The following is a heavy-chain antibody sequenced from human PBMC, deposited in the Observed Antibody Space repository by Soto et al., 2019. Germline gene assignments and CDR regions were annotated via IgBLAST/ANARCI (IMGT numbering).Heavy chain of an antibody. J-gene: IGHJ6*02. CDR1: GGSISSGDYY. V-gene: IGHV4-30-4*01. Sequence: SETLSLTCTVSGGSISSGDYYWSWIRQPPGKGLEWIGYIYYSGSTYYNPSLKSRVTISVDTSKNQFSLKLSSVTAADTAVYYCARDYDFWSGYYRGVHYGMDVWGQGTTVTV. D-gene: IGHD3-3*01. CDR3: ARDYDFWSGYYRGVHYGMDV. CDR2: IYYSGST.